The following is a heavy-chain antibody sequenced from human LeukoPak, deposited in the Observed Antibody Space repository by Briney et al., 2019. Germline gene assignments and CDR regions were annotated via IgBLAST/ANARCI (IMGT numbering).Heavy chain of an antibody. CDR1: GDSISSYY. CDR2: IYYSGST. D-gene: IGHD5-18*01. J-gene: IGHJ4*02. CDR3: ARRVDTATVYYCDY. V-gene: IGHV4-59*08. Sequence: SETLSLTCTVSGDSISSYYWSWIRQPPGKGLEWLVYIYYSGSTNYNPSLKSRVTISVVTSKNQFSLKLSSVPAAGTAVYYCARRVDTATVYYCDYWGQGTLVTVSS.